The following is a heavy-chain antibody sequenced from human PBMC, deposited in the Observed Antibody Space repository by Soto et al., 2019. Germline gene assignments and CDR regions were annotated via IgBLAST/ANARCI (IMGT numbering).Heavy chain of an antibody. Sequence: QVQLQQWGAGLLKPSETLSLTCAVYGGSFSGYYWSWIRQPPGKGLEWIGEINHSGSTNYNPSLKSRVTISVDTSKNQFSLKLSSVTAADTAVYYCARGGATMVRGVITKRTGWFDPWGQGTLVTVSS. D-gene: IGHD3-10*01. V-gene: IGHV4-34*01. CDR3: ARGGATMVRGVITKRTGWFDP. CDR2: INHSGST. J-gene: IGHJ5*02. CDR1: GGSFSGYY.